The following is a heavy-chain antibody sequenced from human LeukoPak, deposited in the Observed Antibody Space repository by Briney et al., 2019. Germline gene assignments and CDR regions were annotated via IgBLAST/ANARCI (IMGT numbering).Heavy chain of an antibody. CDR3: ARQGWRTYYYDSSGDDAFDI. Sequence: GESLKISCKGSGYSFTSYWSGWVRQLPGKGLEWMGIIYPGDSDTRYSPSFQGQVTISADKSISTAYLQWSSLKASDTAMYYCARQGWRTYYYDSSGDDAFDIWGQGTMVTVSS. D-gene: IGHD3-22*01. J-gene: IGHJ3*02. CDR2: IYPGDSDT. V-gene: IGHV5-51*01. CDR1: GYSFTSYW.